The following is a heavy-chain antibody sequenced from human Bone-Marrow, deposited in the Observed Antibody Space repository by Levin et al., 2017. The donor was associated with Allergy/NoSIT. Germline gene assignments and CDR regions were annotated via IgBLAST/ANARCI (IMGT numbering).Heavy chain of an antibody. V-gene: IGHV3-30*18. CDR2: ISYDGSNK. D-gene: IGHD3-16*01. Sequence: GGSLRLSCAASGFTFSSYGMHWVRQAPGKGLEWVAVISYDGSNKYYADSVKGRFTISRDNSKNTLYLQMNSLRAEDTAVYYCAKDHFGDLDYWGQGTLVTVSS. CDR3: AKDHFGDLDY. CDR1: GFTFSSYG. J-gene: IGHJ4*02.